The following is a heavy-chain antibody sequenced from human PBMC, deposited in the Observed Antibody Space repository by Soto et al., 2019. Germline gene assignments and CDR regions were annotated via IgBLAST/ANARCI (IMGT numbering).Heavy chain of an antibody. CDR3: AGVSGSSGWSSMFYYYYGMDV. Sequence: GGSLRLSCAASGFTFSSYGMHWVRQAPGKGLEWVAVISYDGSNKYYADSVKGRFTISRDNSKNTLYLQMNSLRAEDTAVYYCAGVSGSSGWSSMFYYYYGMDVWGQGTTVTVSS. CDR1: GFTFSSYG. D-gene: IGHD6-19*01. CDR2: ISYDGSNK. V-gene: IGHV3-30*03. J-gene: IGHJ6*02.